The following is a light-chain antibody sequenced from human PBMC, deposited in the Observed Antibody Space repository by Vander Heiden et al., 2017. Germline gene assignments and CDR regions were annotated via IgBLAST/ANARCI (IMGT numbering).Light chain of an antibody. J-gene: IGKJ1*01. Sequence: DIQMTQSPSSLSASVGDRVTITCRASQSISSYLNWYQQKPGKAPKLLIYAASSLQSGVPSRFSGSGSGTDFTLTISSLQPEDFATYYCQQCYSTKTFGPGTKVEIK. CDR1: QSISSY. V-gene: IGKV1-39*01. CDR2: AAS. CDR3: QQCYSTKT.